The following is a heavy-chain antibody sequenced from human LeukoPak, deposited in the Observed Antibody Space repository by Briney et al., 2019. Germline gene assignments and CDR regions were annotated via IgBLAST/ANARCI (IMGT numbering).Heavy chain of an antibody. V-gene: IGHV1-8*01. CDR1: GYTFTSYD. J-gene: IGHJ4*02. D-gene: IGHD6-13*01. CDR2: MDPNSGNT. Sequence: ASVKVSCKASGYTFTSYDINWVRQATGQGLEWMGWMDPNSGNTGYAQKFQGRVTMTRNTSISTAYMELSSLRSDDTAVYYCARGAEAETSPLDFWGQGTLVIVS. CDR3: ARGAEAETSPLDF.